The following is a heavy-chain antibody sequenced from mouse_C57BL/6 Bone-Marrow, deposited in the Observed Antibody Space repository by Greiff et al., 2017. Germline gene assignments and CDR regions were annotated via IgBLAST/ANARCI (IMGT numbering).Heavy chain of an antibody. CDR3: ARLDGYCEAY. Sequence: EVQLVESGGDLVKPGGSLKLSCAASGFTFSSYGMSWVRQTPDKRLEWVATISSGGSYTYYPDSVKGRFTISRDNAKNTLYLQMSSLKSEDTAMYDCARLDGYCEAYWGQGTLVTVSA. CDR1: GFTFSSYG. CDR2: ISSGGSYT. D-gene: IGHD2-3*01. V-gene: IGHV5-6*01. J-gene: IGHJ3*01.